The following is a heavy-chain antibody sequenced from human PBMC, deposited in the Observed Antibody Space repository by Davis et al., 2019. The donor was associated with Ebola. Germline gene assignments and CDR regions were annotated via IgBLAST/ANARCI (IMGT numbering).Heavy chain of an antibody. V-gene: IGHV4-59*01. CDR2: IYYSGTT. Sequence: SETLSLTCTVSGGSFSTYYWSWVRQPPGKGLEWVGYIYYSGTTHYNPSLRGRVTISVDTSKKHFSLKLGSGTAADTAVYYCARGSQWLGPDYWGQGTLVTVSS. J-gene: IGHJ4*02. D-gene: IGHD6-19*01. CDR3: ARGSQWLGPDY. CDR1: GGSFSTYY.